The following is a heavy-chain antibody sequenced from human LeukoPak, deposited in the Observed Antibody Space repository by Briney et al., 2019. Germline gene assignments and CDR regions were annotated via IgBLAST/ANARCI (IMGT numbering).Heavy chain of an antibody. J-gene: IGHJ3*02. CDR2: IYSGGST. CDR1: GFTVSSNY. V-gene: IGHV3-53*01. D-gene: IGHD2-21*02. Sequence: GGSLRLSCAASGFTVSSNYMSWVRQAPGKGLEWVSVIYSGGSTYYADSVKGRFTISRDNPKNTLYLQMNSLRAEDTAVYYCASVVVTRGAFDIWGQGTMVTVSS. CDR3: ASVVVTRGAFDI.